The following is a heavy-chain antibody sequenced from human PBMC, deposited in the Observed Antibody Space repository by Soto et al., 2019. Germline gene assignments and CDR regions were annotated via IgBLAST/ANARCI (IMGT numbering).Heavy chain of an antibody. CDR2: IYYSGST. Sequence: QVQLQESGPGLVKPSQTLSLTCTVSGGSISSGGYYWRWIRQHPGKGLEWMGYIYYSGSTYYNPSLKSRVTISVDTSKNQFSLKLSSVTAADTAVYYCARDSRQLTQGWFDPWGQGTLVTVSS. CDR1: GGSISSGGYY. CDR3: ARDSRQLTQGWFDP. J-gene: IGHJ5*02. V-gene: IGHV4-31*03. D-gene: IGHD6-13*01.